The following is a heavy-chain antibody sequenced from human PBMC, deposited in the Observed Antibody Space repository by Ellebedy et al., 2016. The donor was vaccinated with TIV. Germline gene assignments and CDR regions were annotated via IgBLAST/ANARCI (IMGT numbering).Heavy chain of an antibody. D-gene: IGHD6-25*01. CDR1: GFTFSSYA. Sequence: GESLKISCAASGFTFSSYAMHWVRQAPGKGLEWVAVISYDGSNKYYADSVKGRFTISRDNSKNTLYLQMNSLRAEDTAVYYCAKFPPGIAADWGQGTLVTVSS. V-gene: IGHV3-30-3*02. CDR3: AKFPPGIAAD. J-gene: IGHJ4*02. CDR2: ISYDGSNK.